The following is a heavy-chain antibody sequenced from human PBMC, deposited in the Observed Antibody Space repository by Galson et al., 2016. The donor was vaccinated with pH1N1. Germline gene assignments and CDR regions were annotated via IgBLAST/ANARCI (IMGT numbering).Heavy chain of an antibody. CDR2: MDWEDDK. Sequence: PALVKPTQTLTLTCTFSGFSLSTSGMCVSWIRQPPGKALEWLARMDWEDDKYYSTSLKTRLTISKDTSKNQVVLTMTNMYPVDTATYFWARTRGGFGDYVYWGQGTLVTVSS. CDR3: ARTRGGFGDYVY. D-gene: IGHD3-10*01. V-gene: IGHV2-70*11. J-gene: IGHJ4*02. CDR1: GFSLSTSGMC.